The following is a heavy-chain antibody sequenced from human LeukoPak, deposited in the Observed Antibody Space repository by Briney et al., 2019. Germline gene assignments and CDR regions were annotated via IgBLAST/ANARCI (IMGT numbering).Heavy chain of an antibody. V-gene: IGHV4-39*01. J-gene: IGHJ4*02. Sequence: SETLSLTCTVSGGSISSSSYYWGWIRQPPGKGLEWIGNIYSSGTTYYRASLKRRVTISADTSKNLFSLKLSSVTAADTAVYFCASSAVTHYFDSWGQGTLVTVSS. CDR2: IYSSGTT. CDR3: ASSAVTHYFDS. D-gene: IGHD4-17*01. CDR1: GGSISSSSYY.